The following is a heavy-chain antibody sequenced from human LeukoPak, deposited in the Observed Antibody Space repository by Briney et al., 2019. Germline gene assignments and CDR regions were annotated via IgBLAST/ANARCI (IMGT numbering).Heavy chain of an antibody. CDR3: ARFSSSSGAFDY. V-gene: IGHV1-69*04. CDR2: IIPILGIA. J-gene: IGHJ4*02. Sequence: SVKVSCKASGGTFSSYAISWVRQAPGQGLEWMGRIIPILGIANYAQKFQGRVTITADKSTSTAYMELSSLRSEDTAVYYCARFSSSSGAFDYWGQGTLVTVSS. D-gene: IGHD6-13*01. CDR1: GGTFSSYA.